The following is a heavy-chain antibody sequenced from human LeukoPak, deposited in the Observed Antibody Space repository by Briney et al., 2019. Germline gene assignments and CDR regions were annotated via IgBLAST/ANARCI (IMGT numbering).Heavy chain of an antibody. V-gene: IGHV4-34*01. Sequence: SETLSLTCAVYGGSSSGYYWSWIRQPPGKGLEWIGEINHSGSTNYNPSLKSRVTISVDTSKNQFSLKLSSVTAADTAVYYCARGGYSYGIWGQGTLVTVSS. CDR3: ARGGYSYGI. J-gene: IGHJ4*02. CDR1: GGSSSGYY. CDR2: INHSGST. D-gene: IGHD5-18*01.